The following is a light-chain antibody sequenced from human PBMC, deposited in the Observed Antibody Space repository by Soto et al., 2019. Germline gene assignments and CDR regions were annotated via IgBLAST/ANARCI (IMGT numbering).Light chain of an antibody. J-gene: IGLJ3*02. CDR2: EVT. V-gene: IGLV2-14*01. Sequence: QSALTQPASVSGSPGQPITISCTGTSSDVGNCNCVSWYQQYPGKAPKLMIYEVTNRPSGVSYRFSGSKSGNTASLTIAGLQAEDEADYYCSSFTSSNTWVFGGGTKVTVL. CDR1: SSDVGNCNC. CDR3: SSFTSSNTWV.